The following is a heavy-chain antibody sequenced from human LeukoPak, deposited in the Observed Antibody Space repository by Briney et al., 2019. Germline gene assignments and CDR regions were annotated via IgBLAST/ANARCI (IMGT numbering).Heavy chain of an antibody. D-gene: IGHD6-19*01. CDR1: GFSFSTYT. CDR3: GRERPSGAVALEY. Sequence: GGSLRLSCAASGFSFSTYTMNWVRQAPGKGLEWVSYISSSGGTIYYADSVKGRFTISRDNAKNSLYLQMDSLRADGTAIYYCGRERPSGAVALEYWGQGTLVTVSS. V-gene: IGHV3-48*04. CDR2: ISSSGGTI. J-gene: IGHJ4*02.